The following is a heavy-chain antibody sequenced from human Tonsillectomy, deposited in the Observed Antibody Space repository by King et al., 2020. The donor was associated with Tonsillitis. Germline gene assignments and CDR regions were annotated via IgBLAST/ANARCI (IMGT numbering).Heavy chain of an antibody. CDR2: IYYSGST. V-gene: IGHV4-39*01. D-gene: IGHD3-9*01. CDR3: ARRHYDVLTGYRRFDP. Sequence: MQLQESGPGLVKPSETLSLTCTVSGGSISSSSYYWAWIRQPPGKGLEWIGSIYYSGSTYYNPSLKSQITITADTSRNQFSLRLSSVTAADTAVYYCARRHYDVLTGYRRFDPWGQGTLVTVSS. CDR1: GGSISSSSYY. J-gene: IGHJ5*02.